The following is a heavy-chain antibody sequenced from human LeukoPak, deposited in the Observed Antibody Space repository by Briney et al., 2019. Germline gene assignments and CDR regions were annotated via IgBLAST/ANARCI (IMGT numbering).Heavy chain of an antibody. CDR2: INPSGGST. V-gene: IGHV1-46*01. CDR3: ARSGIPLRYCSSTSCFHYFDY. J-gene: IGHJ4*02. CDR1: GYTFTSYY. Sequence: ASVKVSCKASGYTFTSYYMHWVRQAPAQGLEWMGIINPSGGSTSYAQKFQGRVTMTRDTSTSTVYMELSSLRSEDTAVYYCARSGIPLRYCSSTSCFHYFDYWGQGTLVTVS. D-gene: IGHD2-2*01.